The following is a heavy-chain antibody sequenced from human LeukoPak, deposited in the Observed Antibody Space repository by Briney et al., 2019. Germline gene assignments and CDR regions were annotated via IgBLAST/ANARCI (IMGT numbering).Heavy chain of an antibody. J-gene: IGHJ4*02. Sequence: GGSLRLSCAASGFTFSSYAMSWVRQAPGKGLEWVSAISGSGGSTYYADSVKGRFTISRDNSKNTLYLQMNSLRAEDTAVYYCAKNGGFGELSPNTFDYWGQGTLVTVSS. V-gene: IGHV3-23*01. D-gene: IGHD3-10*01. CDR2: ISGSGGST. CDR1: GFTFSSYA. CDR3: AKNGGFGELSPNTFDY.